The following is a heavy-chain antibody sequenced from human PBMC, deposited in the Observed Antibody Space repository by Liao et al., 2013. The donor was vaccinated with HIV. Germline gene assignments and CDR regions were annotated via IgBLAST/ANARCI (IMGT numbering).Heavy chain of an antibody. D-gene: IGHD5-18*01. CDR2: INHSGST. V-gene: IGHV4-34*01. CDR3: ARSGDTAMVFDY. CDR1: GGSFSGYY. J-gene: IGHJ4*02. Sequence: QVQLQQWGAGLLKPSETLSLTCAVYGGSFSGYYWSLIRQPPGKGLEWIGEINHSGSTNYNPSLKSRVTISVDTSKNQFSLKLRSVTAADTAVYYCARSGDTAMVFDYWGQGTLVTVSS.